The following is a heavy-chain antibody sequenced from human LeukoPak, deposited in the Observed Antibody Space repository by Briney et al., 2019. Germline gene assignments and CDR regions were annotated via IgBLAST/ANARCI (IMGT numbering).Heavy chain of an antibody. CDR3: AKRSRDSSGWFDH. Sequence: PGGSLRLSCSMSGFTLSHYAMSWVRQAPGKGLEWVSAIGGSGGTTYYADSVKGRFTISRDNSKDTLYLQMNSLRAEDTALYYCAKRSRDSSGWFDHWGQGTLVTVSS. D-gene: IGHD6-19*01. V-gene: IGHV3-23*01. CDR1: GFTLSHYA. J-gene: IGHJ5*02. CDR2: IGGSGGTT.